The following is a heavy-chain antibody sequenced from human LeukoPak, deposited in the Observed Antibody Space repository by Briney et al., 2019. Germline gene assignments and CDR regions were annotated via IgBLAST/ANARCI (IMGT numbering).Heavy chain of an antibody. CDR3: ARGSLIVVVIPSNWFDP. CDR2: INHSGST. Sequence: SETLSLTCAVYGGSFRGYYWSWIRQPPGKGLEWMGEINHSGSTNYNPSLKSRVTISVDTSKNQFSLKLSSVAAADTAVYYCARGSLIVVVIPSNWFDPWGQGTLVTVSS. D-gene: IGHD3-22*01. J-gene: IGHJ5*02. V-gene: IGHV4-34*01. CDR1: GGSFRGYY.